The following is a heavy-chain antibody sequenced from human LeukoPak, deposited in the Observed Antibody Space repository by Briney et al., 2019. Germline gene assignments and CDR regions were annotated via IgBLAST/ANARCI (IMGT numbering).Heavy chain of an antibody. V-gene: IGHV3-21*01. D-gene: IGHD2-2*01. CDR1: GFTFSSYT. CDR2: ISSSSSYI. J-gene: IGHJ6*03. Sequence: GGSLRLSCAASGFTFSSYTMNWVRQAPGKGPEWVSSISSSSSYIYYADSVKGRFTISRDNAKNSLYLQMNSLRAEDTAVYYCARVGYQLLLDYYSYYMDVWGKGTTVTVSS. CDR3: ARVGYQLLLDYYSYYMDV.